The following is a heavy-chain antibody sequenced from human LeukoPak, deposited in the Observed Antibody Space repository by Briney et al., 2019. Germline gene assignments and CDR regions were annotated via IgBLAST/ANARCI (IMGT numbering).Heavy chain of an antibody. J-gene: IGHJ6*02. CDR2: IYYSGST. Sequence: SETLSLTCTVSGGSISSYYWSWIRQPPGKGLEWIGYIYYSGSTNYNPSLKSRVTISVDTSKNQFSLKLSSVTAADTAVYYCAREALYYDSSGPYYYYGMDVWGQGTTVTVSS. CDR3: AREALYYDSSGPYYYYGMDV. V-gene: IGHV4-59*01. CDR1: GGSISSYY. D-gene: IGHD3-22*01.